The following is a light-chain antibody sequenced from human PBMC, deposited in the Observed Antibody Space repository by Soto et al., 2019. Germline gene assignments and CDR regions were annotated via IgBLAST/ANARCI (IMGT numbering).Light chain of an antibody. J-gene: IGLJ1*01. CDR2: EVS. Sequence: QSVMSQLASVSRSRGPSFTISCTGTSSDVGSYNLVSWYQQHPGKAPKLMIYEVSKRPSGVSNRSSGSKSGNTASLTISGLQAEDEADYYCCSYAGSSTPSVFGTGSKVTV. CDR1: SSDVGSYNL. CDR3: CSYAGSSTPSV. V-gene: IGLV2-23*02.